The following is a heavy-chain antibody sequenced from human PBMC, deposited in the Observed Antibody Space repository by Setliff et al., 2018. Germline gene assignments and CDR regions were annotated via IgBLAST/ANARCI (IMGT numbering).Heavy chain of an antibody. V-gene: IGHV4-59*01. CDR3: ARSPALLGIVYLDP. Sequence: ASETLSLTCNVSGDSINSDFWNWIRQPPGRGLEWIGNIYYSGGTNYNPSLESRVTISIDRPKNQFSLRLNSVTAADTAVYYCARSPALLGIVYLDPWGQGTRVTVSS. CDR2: IYYSGGT. D-gene: IGHD2-15*01. CDR1: GDSINSDF. J-gene: IGHJ5*02.